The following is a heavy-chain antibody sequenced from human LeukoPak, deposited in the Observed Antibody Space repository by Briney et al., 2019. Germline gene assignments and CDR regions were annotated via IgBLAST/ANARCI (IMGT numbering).Heavy chain of an antibody. CDR2: IYYSGST. CDR3: ARADYYDSNGYLDDAFDI. V-gene: IGHV4-30-4*01. Sequence: SETLSLTCTVSGGSISSGDYYWSWIRQPPGKGLEWIGYIYYSGSTYYNPSLKSRVTISVDTSKNQFSLKLSSVTAADTAVYYCARADYYDSNGYLDDAFDIWGQGTMVTVSS. D-gene: IGHD3-22*01. J-gene: IGHJ3*02. CDR1: GGSISSGDYY.